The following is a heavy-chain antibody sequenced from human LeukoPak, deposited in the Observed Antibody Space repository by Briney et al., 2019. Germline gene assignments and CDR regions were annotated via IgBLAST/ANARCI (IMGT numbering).Heavy chain of an antibody. J-gene: IGHJ4*02. V-gene: IGHV4-59*08. CDR3: ARLGSGYDFDY. D-gene: IGHD5-12*01. CDR1: GASISSYY. CDR2: IYYSGTT. Sequence: SSETLSLTCTVSGASISSYYWSWIRQPPGKGLEWIGYIYYSGTTNYNPSLKSRVTISLDTSKNQFSLKLSSVTAADTAVYYCARLGSGYDFDYWGQGTLVTVSS.